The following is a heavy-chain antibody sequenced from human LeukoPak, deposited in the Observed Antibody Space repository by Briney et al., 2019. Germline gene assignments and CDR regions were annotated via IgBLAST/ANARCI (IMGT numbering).Heavy chain of an antibody. CDR1: GGSFSGYY. V-gene: IGHV4-34*01. CDR2: INHSGST. CDR3: ARVSSFDY. Sequence: SETLSLSCAVFGGSFSGYYWSWIRQPPGKGLEWIGEINHSGSTNYNPSLKSRVTISVDTSKNQFSLKLSSVTAADTAVYYCARVSSFDYWGQGTLVTVSS. D-gene: IGHD3-10*01. J-gene: IGHJ4*02.